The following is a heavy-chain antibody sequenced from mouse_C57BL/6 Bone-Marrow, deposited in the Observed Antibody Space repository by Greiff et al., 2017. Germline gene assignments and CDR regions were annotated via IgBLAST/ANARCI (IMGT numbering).Heavy chain of an antibody. CDR1: GYTFTSYG. CDR3: ATPTVVAHWYFDV. V-gene: IGHV1-81*01. J-gene: IGHJ1*03. CDR2: IYPRSGNT. Sequence: QVQLQQSGAELARPGASVKLSCKASGYTFTSYGISWVKQRTGQGLEWIGEIYPRSGNTYYNEKFKGKATLTADKSSSTAYMELRSLTSEVSAVYFCATPTVVAHWYFDVWGTGTTVTVSS. D-gene: IGHD1-1*01.